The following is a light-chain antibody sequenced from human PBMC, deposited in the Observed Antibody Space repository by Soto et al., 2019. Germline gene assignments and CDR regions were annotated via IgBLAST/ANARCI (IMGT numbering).Light chain of an antibody. J-gene: IGKJ3*01. CDR2: GAS. V-gene: IGKV3-15*01. CDR3: QQHNNWPPFT. CDR1: QTISSN. Sequence: DIVMTQSPATLSVSPGERATLSCRASQTISSNLAWYQQKPGQTPRLLIYGASTRAAGIPARFSGSGSGTDFTLTITSLQSEDFEVYYCQQHNNWPPFTFGPGTKVHIK.